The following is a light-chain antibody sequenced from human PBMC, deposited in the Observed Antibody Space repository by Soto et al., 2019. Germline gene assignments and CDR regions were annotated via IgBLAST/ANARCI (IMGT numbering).Light chain of an antibody. CDR3: QQYNKWPPYT. Sequence: EIVMTQSPANLSVSPGERATLSCRASQSVSSNLAWYQQKPGQGPRLLIYGASTRATGIPARFSGSGSGTEFTLTISSLQSDDFAAYYCQQYNKWPPYTFGQGTKVEIK. CDR1: QSVSSN. V-gene: IGKV3-15*01. J-gene: IGKJ2*01. CDR2: GAS.